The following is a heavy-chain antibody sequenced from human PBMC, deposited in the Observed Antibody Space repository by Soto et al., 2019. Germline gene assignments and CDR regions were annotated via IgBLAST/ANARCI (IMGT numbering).Heavy chain of an antibody. CDR1: GGCFSPNY. D-gene: IGHD2-15*01. J-gene: IGHJ5*01. Sequence: SETLSLTCTVSGGCFSPNYWSWIRQPPGKGLEWVGYIYYGGTTSYNPSLQSRVTISLETSKSQFSLRLTSVTAADTAVYYCARLGGSPQSTDTXGXATLVTVS. CDR2: IYYGGTT. V-gene: IGHV4-59*08. CDR3: ARLGGSPQSTDT.